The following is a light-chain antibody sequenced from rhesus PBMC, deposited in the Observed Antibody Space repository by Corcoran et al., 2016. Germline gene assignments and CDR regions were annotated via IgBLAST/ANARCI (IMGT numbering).Light chain of an antibody. V-gene: IGKV1-66*01. Sequence: DIQMTQSPSSLSASVGDRVTIPCRASQDINNYLSWYQQKPGKAPKPLIYDASTLETGVPSRFSGSRSGTDYTLTINSMQPEDIATYYCQQYNNSPLTFGGGTKVEIK. CDR1: QDINNY. CDR3: QQYNNSPLT. CDR2: DAS. J-gene: IGKJ4*01.